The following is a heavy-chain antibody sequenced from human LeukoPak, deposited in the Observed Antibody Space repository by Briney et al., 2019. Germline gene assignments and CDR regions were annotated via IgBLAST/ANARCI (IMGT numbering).Heavy chain of an antibody. D-gene: IGHD6-19*01. J-gene: IGHJ4*02. CDR1: GYSENFYG. CDR3: AREGSGWAFDY. CDR2: INAGNGNT. Sequence: ASVKVSCKTSGYSENFYGITWVRQAPGQRLEWMGWINAGNGNTKYSQEFQGRVTITRDTSASTAYMELSSLRSEDMAVYYCAREGSGWAFDYWGQGTLVTVSS. V-gene: IGHV1-3*03.